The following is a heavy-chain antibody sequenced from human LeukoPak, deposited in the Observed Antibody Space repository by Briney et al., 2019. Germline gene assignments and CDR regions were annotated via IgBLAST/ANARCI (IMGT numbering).Heavy chain of an antibody. V-gene: IGHV4-34*01. Sequence: PSETLSLTCAVYGGSFSGYYWSWIRQPPGKGLEWIGEINHSGSTNYNPSLKSRVTTSVDTSKNQFSLKLSSVTAADTAVYYCARSYSSHDYWGQGTLVTVSS. J-gene: IGHJ4*02. CDR3: ARSYSSHDY. CDR2: INHSGST. D-gene: IGHD6-13*01. CDR1: GGSFSGYY.